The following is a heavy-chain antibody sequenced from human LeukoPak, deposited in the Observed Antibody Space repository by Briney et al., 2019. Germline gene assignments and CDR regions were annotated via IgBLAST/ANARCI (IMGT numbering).Heavy chain of an antibody. J-gene: IGHJ6*02. CDR2: IYPGDSDT. V-gene: IGHV5-51*01. Sequence: GESLKISCKGSGYRFSSYWIGWVRQMPGKGLEWMGIIYPGDSDTRYSPSFQGQVTISADKSISTAYLQWSSLRASDTAMYYCAXXXXXXXXADNYGMDVWGQGTTVTVSS. CDR1: GYRFSSYW. CDR3: AXXXXXXXXADNYGMDV.